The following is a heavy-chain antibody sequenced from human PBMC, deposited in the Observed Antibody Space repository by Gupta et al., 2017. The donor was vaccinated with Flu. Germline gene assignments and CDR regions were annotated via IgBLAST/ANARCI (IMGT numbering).Heavy chain of an antibody. Sequence: QVQLQESGPGLVKPSETLSLTCTVSGGSTSSHYWHWIRQPPGKGLEWIGYIYYSGSTNYNPSLKSRVTISIDTSKNQFSLKLSSVTAADTAVYYCARGSIAVAGTGPWYFDYWGQGSLVTVSS. CDR2: IYYSGST. CDR1: GGSTSSHY. D-gene: IGHD6-19*01. V-gene: IGHV4-59*11. CDR3: ARGSIAVAGTGPWYFDY. J-gene: IGHJ4*02.